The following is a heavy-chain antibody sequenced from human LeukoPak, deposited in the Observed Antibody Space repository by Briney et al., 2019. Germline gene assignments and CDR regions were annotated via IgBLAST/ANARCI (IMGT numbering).Heavy chain of an antibody. V-gene: IGHV3-23*01. D-gene: IGHD6-19*01. Sequence: GGSLRLSCAASGFTFSSYAMSWVRQAPGKGLEWVSAISGSGGSTCYADSVKGRFTISRSNSKNTLYLQMNSLRAEDTAVYYCATEVVIAVAGRDYWGQGTLVTVSS. CDR1: GFTFSSYA. CDR3: ATEVVIAVAGRDY. J-gene: IGHJ4*02. CDR2: ISGSGGST.